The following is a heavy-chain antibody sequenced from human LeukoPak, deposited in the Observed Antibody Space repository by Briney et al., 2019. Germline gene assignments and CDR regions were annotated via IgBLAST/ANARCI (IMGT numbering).Heavy chain of an antibody. D-gene: IGHD6-6*01. CDR3: ARVGAARLGWYFDL. V-gene: IGHV4-59*01. J-gene: IGHJ2*01. CDR2: IYYSGST. CDR1: GGSISSYY. Sequence: PSETLSLTGTVSGGSISSYYWSWIRQPPGKGLEWIGYIYYSGSTNYNPSLKSRVTISVDTSKNQFSLKLSSVTAADTAVYYCARVGAARLGWYFDLWGRGTLVTVSS.